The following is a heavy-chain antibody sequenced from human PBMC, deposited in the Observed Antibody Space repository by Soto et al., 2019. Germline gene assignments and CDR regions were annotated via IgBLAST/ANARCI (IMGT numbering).Heavy chain of an antibody. Sequence: SETLSLTCAVYGGSFSGYYWSWIRQPPGKGLEWIGEINHSGSTNYNPSLKSRVTISVDTSKNQFSLKLSSVTAADTAVYYCARDPYYYDSSGYPASPWFDPWGQGTLVTVSS. V-gene: IGHV4-34*01. CDR2: INHSGST. J-gene: IGHJ5*02. CDR3: ARDPYYYDSSGYPASPWFDP. D-gene: IGHD3-22*01. CDR1: GGSFSGYY.